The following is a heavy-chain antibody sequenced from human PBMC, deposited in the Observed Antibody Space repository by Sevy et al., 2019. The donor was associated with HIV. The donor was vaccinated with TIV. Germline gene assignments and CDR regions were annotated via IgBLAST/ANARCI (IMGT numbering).Heavy chain of an antibody. CDR1: GDSISSGNYY. D-gene: IGHD3-9*01. CDR2: IYVSGRT. CDR3: ASGALQHLDWLLDY. V-gene: IGHV4-61*02. Sequence: SETLSLTCTVSGDSISSGNYYWSWIRQPVGKKLEWIGRIYVSGRTNHNPSLKSRVTLSLDTSKNQFSLKLNSVTAADTAMYYCASGALQHLDWLLDYWGQGILVTVSS. J-gene: IGHJ4*02.